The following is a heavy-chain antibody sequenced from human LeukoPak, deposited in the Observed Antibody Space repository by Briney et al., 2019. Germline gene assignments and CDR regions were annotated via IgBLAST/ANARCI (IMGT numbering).Heavy chain of an antibody. CDR2: ISSNGATT. Sequence: PGGSLRLSCSASGFTFNRFYLHWVRQAPGKGLEFVSHISSNGATTYYADSVKGRFTISRDNSRNTLYLQMSSLRADDTPVYYCVKDRSIAAPNIDFFDSWGQGALVTVSS. V-gene: IGHV3-64D*06. CDR3: VKDRSIAAPNIDFFDS. CDR1: GFTFNRFY. J-gene: IGHJ4*02. D-gene: IGHD6-6*01.